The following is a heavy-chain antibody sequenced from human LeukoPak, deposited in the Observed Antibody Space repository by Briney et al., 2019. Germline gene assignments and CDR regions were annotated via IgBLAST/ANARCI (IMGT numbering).Heavy chain of an antibody. J-gene: IGHJ4*02. CDR1: GGSFSGYY. CDR2: INHSGST. Sequence: SETLSLTCAVYGGSFSGYYWSWIRQPPGKGLEWIGEINHSGSTNYNPSLKSRVTISVDASKNQFSLKLSSVTAADTAVYYCARGVATIFGSSWYYNYWGQGTLVTVSS. CDR3: ARGVATIFGSSWYYNY. V-gene: IGHV4-34*01. D-gene: IGHD5-12*01.